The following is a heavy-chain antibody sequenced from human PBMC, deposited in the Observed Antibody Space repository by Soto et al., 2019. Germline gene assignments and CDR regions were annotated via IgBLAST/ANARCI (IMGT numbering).Heavy chain of an antibody. D-gene: IGHD3-16*01. CDR2: IFSSDDK. CDR1: GVSLSNSRVG. J-gene: IGHJ4*01. V-gene: IGHV2-26*01. Sequence: SGPTLVNPTETLTLTCTVSGVSLSNSRVGVSWIRQPPGKALEGLAHIFSSDDKSYNTSLKSRLTISKDTSKSQVVLSMTNMDPVDTATYYCAQKYDYVWFWGHGTQVTVSS. CDR3: AQKYDYVWF.